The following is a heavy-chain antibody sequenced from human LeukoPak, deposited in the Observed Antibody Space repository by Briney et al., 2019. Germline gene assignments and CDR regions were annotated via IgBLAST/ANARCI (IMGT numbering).Heavy chain of an antibody. D-gene: IGHD3-22*01. CDR2: INHSGST. J-gene: IGHJ4*02. CDR1: GGPFSGYC. V-gene: IGHV4-34*01. Sequence: PSETLSLTCAVYGGPFSGYCWSWIRQPPGKGLEWIGEINHSGSTNYNPSLKSRVTISVDTSKNQFSLKLSSVTAADTAVYYCARDQGTQYDSSGYCCEAFDYWGQGTLVTVSS. CDR3: ARDQGTQYDSSGYCCEAFDY.